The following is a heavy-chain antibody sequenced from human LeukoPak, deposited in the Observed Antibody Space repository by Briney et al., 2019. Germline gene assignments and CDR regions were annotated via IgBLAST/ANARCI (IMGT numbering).Heavy chain of an antibody. V-gene: IGHV3-74*03. CDR3: ARPGLRGAREFDY. J-gene: IGHJ4*02. Sequence: GGSLRLSCAASGFTFSSYWMHWVRQAPGKGLVWVSRINSDGSSTTFADSVKGRFSISRDNAKNTLYLQMNSLRAEDTAVYYCARPGLRGAREFDYWGQGTLVTVSS. CDR2: INSDGSST. CDR1: GFTFSSYW. D-gene: IGHD1-26*01.